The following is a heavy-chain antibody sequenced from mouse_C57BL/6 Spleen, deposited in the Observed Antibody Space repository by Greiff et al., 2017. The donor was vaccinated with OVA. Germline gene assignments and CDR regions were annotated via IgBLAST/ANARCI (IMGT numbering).Heavy chain of an antibody. Sequence: VQLQQSGPGLVQPSQSLSITCTVSGFSLTSYGVHWVRQSPGKGLEWLGVIWSGGSTDYNAAFISRLSISKDNSKSQVFFKMNSLHADDTAIYYCAMIYYYGSSYSAMDYWGQGTSVTVSS. J-gene: IGHJ4*01. CDR2: IWSGGST. CDR1: GFSLTSYG. CDR3: AMIYYYGSSYSAMDY. V-gene: IGHV2-2*01. D-gene: IGHD1-1*01.